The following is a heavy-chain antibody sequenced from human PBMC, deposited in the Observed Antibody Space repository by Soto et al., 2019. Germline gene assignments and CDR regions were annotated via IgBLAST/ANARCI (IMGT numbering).Heavy chain of an antibody. CDR1: GYTFTSYG. D-gene: IGHD3-10*01. J-gene: IGHJ5*02. V-gene: IGHV1-18*04. Sequence: QVQLVQSGAEVKKPGASVKVSCKASGYTFTSYGISWVRQAPGQGLEWMGWISAYNGNTNYAQKLQGRVTITTDTTTSTAYMELRSLRSDDTAVYYCARYSMVRGVIANWFDPWGQGTLVTVAS. CDR3: ARYSMVRGVIANWFDP. CDR2: ISAYNGNT.